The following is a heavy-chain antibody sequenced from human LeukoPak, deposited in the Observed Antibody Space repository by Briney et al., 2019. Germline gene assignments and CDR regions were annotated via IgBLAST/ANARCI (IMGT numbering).Heavy chain of an antibody. D-gene: IGHD3-22*01. J-gene: IGHJ4*02. CDR3: ARDLSYYYDSSGYYFPGGDY. V-gene: IGHV3-48*02. CDR2: ISSSSSTI. Sequence: GGSLRLSCAASGFTFSSYSMNRVRQAPGKGLEWVSYISSSSSTIYYADSVKGRFTISRDNAKNSLYLQMNSLRDEDTAVYYCARDLSYYYDSSGYYFPGGDYWGQGTLVTVSS. CDR1: GFTFSSYS.